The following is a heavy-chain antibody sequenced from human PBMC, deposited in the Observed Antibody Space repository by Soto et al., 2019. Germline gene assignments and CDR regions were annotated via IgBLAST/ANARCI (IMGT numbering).Heavy chain of an antibody. J-gene: IGHJ6*02. CDR3: ARVDWNYDYYYYGMDV. D-gene: IGHD1-7*01. V-gene: IGHV1-2*02. CDR2: INPNSGGT. CDR1: GYTFTGYY. Sequence: ASAKVSCKASGYTFTGYYMHWVRQAPGQGLEWMGWINPNSGGTNYAQKFQGRVTMTRDTSISTAYMELSRLRSDDTAVYYCARVDWNYDYYYYGMDVWGQGTTVTVSS.